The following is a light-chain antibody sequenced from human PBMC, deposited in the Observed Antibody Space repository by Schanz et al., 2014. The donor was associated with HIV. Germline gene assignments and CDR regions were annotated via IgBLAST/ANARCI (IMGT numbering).Light chain of an antibody. CDR2: SAS. CDR1: QTVSSNS. J-gene: IGKJ4*01. CDR3: QYFGNSGGT. Sequence: EIVLTQSPVILSLSPGERATLSCRASQTVSSNSLGWYQQKRGQVPRLLIYSASRRATGIPDRFSGTGSGTDFTLTISSLEPEDFAVYYCQYFGNSGGTFGGGTKVEIK. V-gene: IGKV3-20*01.